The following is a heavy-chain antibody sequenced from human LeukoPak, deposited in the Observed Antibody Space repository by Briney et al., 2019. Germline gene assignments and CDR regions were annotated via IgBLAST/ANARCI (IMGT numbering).Heavy chain of an antibody. CDR1: GFTFSSYW. J-gene: IGHJ4*02. D-gene: IGHD3-10*01. Sequence: GGSLRLSCAASGFTFSSYWMHWVRQAPGKGLVWVSGISWNSGSIGYADSVKGRFTISRDNAKNSLYLQMDSLRAEDTALYYCAKAGGITSSAPANWGQGTLVTVSS. CDR2: ISWNSGSI. CDR3: AKAGGITSSAPAN. V-gene: IGHV3-9*01.